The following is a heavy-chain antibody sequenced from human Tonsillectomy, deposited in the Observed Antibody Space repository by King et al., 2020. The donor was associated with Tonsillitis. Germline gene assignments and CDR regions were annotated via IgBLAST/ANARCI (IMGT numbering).Heavy chain of an antibody. D-gene: IGHD5-18*01. CDR3: ARLANVDTAMANS. Sequence: DQLVQSGAEVKKPGESLRISCKGSGYSFTTYWITWVRQMPGKGLEWMGRIDPSDSYTNYSTSFQGHVTISADNSISTADLQWSSLTASDTDMYYCARLANVDTAMANSWGQGTLVTVSS. J-gene: IGHJ5*02. V-gene: IGHV5-10-1*01. CDR1: GYSFTTYW. CDR2: IDPSDSYT.